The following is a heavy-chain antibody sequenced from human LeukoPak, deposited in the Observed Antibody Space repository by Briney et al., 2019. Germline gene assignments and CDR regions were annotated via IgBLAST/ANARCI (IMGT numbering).Heavy chain of an antibody. V-gene: IGHV3-73*01. CDR1: GFTFSGSA. Sequence: GGSLRLSCAASGFTFSGSAIHWVRQSSGKGLEWVGHIDKKDNFYATTSAASVTGRFTISRDDSKNTAYLQMNSLKTEDTALYFCTRDRGTYTCPDPGGQGTLVTVSS. D-gene: IGHD2-2*02. CDR2: IDKKDNFYAT. J-gene: IGHJ5*02. CDR3: TRDRGTYTCPDP.